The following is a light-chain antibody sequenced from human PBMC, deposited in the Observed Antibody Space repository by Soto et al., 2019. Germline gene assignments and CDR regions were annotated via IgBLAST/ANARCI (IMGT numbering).Light chain of an antibody. V-gene: IGKV1-27*01. Sequence: DIQMTQSPSSLSASVGDRATITCRASQGISNYLAWYQQKPGKVPKLLIYAASTLQSGVPSRFSGSGSGTDFTIPISSLQPEDVATYYCQKYNSACRGTFGQGTKVEIK. CDR2: AAS. CDR1: QGISNY. CDR3: QKYNSACRGT. J-gene: IGKJ1*01.